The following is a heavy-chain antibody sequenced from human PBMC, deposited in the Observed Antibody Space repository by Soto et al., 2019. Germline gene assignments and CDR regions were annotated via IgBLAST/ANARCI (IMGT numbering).Heavy chain of an antibody. CDR1: GYIFTSYY. D-gene: IGHD3-10*01. CDR3: SRVDPGETSPFDH. V-gene: IGHV1-46*03. CDR2: INPFDGSR. Sequence: QVQLVQSGAEVKKPVASVKVSCKASGYIFTSYYNHWVRQAPGQGLEWMGWINPFDGSRMFAQSFQGRVTMTRDTSTSTVYMEVSSLRSEDTAVYYCSRVDPGETSPFDHWGQGTLVTVSS. J-gene: IGHJ4*02.